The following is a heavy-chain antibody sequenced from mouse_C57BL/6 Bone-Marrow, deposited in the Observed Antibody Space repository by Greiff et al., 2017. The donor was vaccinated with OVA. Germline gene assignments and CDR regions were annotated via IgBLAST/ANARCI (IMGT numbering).Heavy chain of an antibody. D-gene: IGHD2-10*01. Sequence: DVQLQESGGGLVQPKGSLKLSCAASGFSFNTYAMNWVRQAPGKGLEWVARIRSKSNNYATYYADSVKDRFTISRDDSESMLYLQMNNLKTEDTAMYYCVILLPLMDYWGQGTSVTVSS. J-gene: IGHJ4*01. CDR3: VILLPLMDY. CDR1: GFSFNTYA. CDR2: IRSKSNNYAT. V-gene: IGHV10-1*01.